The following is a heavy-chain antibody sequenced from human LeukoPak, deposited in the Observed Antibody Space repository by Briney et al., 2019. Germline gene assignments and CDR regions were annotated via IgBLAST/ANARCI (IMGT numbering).Heavy chain of an antibody. CDR3: AKYAQRAFDN. D-gene: IGHD2-2*01. V-gene: IGHV3-7*01. CDR2: IKSDGSDK. J-gene: IGHJ4*02. Sequence: GGSLRLSCAASGFTFSGSWMAWVRQAPGKGLEGVACIKSDGSDKNYVDSVKGRFTISRDNAKNSLDLQMDSLRAEDTAVYYCAKYAQRAFDNWGQGTLVTVSS. CDR1: GFTFSGSW.